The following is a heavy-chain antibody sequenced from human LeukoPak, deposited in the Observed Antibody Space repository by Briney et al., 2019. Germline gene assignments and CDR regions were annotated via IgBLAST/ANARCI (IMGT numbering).Heavy chain of an antibody. V-gene: IGHV3-48*01. CDR1: GFTFSSYS. D-gene: IGHD6-19*01. CDR2: ISRTSSTI. CDR3: AREAEQWLVHYFDY. Sequence: GGSLRLSCAASGFTFSSYSMNWVRQAPGKGLEWVSQISRTSSTIYYADSVKGRFTISRDNAKNSLYLQMNSLTGEDTAVYYCAREAEQWLVHYFDYWGQGTLVTVSS. J-gene: IGHJ4*02.